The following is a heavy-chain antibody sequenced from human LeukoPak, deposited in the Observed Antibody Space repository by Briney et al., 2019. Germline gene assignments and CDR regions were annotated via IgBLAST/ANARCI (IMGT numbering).Heavy chain of an antibody. V-gene: IGHV3-21*04. J-gene: IGHJ4*02. D-gene: IGHD6-19*01. CDR2: ISRSSAYI. CDR3: ANPVTSGWYSADY. Sequence: GGSLRLSCAASGFTLSSYSMNWVRQAPGKGLEWVSSISRSSAYIYYADSVKGRFTISRDNAKNTLYLQMNSLRAEDTAVYYCANPVTSGWYSADYWGQGTLVTVSS. CDR1: GFTLSSYS.